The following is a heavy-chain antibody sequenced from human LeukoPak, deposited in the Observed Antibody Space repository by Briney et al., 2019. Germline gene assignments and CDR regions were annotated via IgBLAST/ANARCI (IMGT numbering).Heavy chain of an antibody. CDR2: INWDNDGI. CDR3: ARDDYNTLGYNFHY. D-gene: IGHD1-1*01. V-gene: IGHV3-9*01. J-gene: IGHJ4*02. CDR1: GFTFADHA. Sequence: GTSLRLSCVASGFTFADHAMHWVRRAPGQGLEWVTGINWDNDGIVYAASVRGRFAVSRDNAKNTLYLQMNRLRPEDTAFYYCARDDYNTLGYNFHYWGQGTLVTVSS.